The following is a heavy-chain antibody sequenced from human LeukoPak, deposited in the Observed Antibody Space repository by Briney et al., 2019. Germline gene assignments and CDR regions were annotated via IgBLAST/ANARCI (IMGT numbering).Heavy chain of an antibody. V-gene: IGHV3-30*03. CDR3: AASRGSGYYPFDY. Sequence: GGSLRLSCAASGFTFSSYGMHWVRQAPGKGLEWVAVISYDGSNKYYADSVKGRFTISRDNSKNTLYLQMNSLRAEDTAVYYCAASRGSGYYPFDYWGQGTLVTVSS. D-gene: IGHD3-22*01. CDR1: GFTFSSYG. J-gene: IGHJ4*02. CDR2: ISYDGSNK.